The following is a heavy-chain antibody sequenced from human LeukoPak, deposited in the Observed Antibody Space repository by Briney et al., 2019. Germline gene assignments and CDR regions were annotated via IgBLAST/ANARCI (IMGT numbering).Heavy chain of an antibody. Sequence: PGGSLRLSCAVSGFSVTNNYMSWVRQAPGKGLEWVSVFYVGGATYYADSVKGRFTISRDNSENTLYLQMKSLRAEDTAVYYCARGDGYKFFDYWDQGTLVTVSS. V-gene: IGHV3-53*01. J-gene: IGHJ4*02. CDR2: FYVGGAT. CDR3: ARGDGYKFFDY. D-gene: IGHD5-24*01. CDR1: GFSVTNNY.